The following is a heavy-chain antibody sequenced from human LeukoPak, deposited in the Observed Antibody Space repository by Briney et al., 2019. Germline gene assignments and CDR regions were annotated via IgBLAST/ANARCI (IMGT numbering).Heavy chain of an antibody. CDR3: ARAEYSGSYSRLGY. Sequence: GGSLRLSCAASGFTVSSNYMHWVRQAPGKGLEWVAVIWYDGSNKYYADSVKGRFTISRDNSKNTLYLQMNSLRAEDTAVYYCARAEYSGSYSRLGYWGQGTLVTVSS. V-gene: IGHV3-33*08. CDR1: GFTVSSNY. CDR2: IWYDGSNK. J-gene: IGHJ4*02. D-gene: IGHD1-26*01.